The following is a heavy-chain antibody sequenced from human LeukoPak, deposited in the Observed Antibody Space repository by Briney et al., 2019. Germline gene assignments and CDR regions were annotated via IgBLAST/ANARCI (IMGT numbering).Heavy chain of an antibody. Sequence: GGFLRLSCAASGFTFSNYYMSWIRQAPGKGLEWVSYISSSGSTIYYADSVKGRFTISRDNAKNSLYLQMNSLRAEDTAVYYCAREGATVVNPGFDYWGQGTLVTVSS. CDR3: AREGATVVNPGFDY. D-gene: IGHD4-23*01. V-gene: IGHV3-11*01. CDR2: ISSSGSTI. J-gene: IGHJ4*02. CDR1: GFTFSNYY.